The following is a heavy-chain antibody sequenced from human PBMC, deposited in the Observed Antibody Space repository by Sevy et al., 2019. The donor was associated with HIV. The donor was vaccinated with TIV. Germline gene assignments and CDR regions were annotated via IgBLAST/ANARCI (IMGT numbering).Heavy chain of an antibody. J-gene: IGHJ6*02. D-gene: IGHD2-2*02. CDR3: ARDPQGYTYYYYGMDV. CDR1: GYTFTSYG. CDR2: ISAYNGNT. V-gene: IGHV1-18*01. Sequence: ASVKVSCKASGYTFTSYGISWVRQAPGQGLEWMGWISAYNGNTNYAQKLQGRVTMTTDTSTSTAYMELGSLRSDDTAVYYCARDPQGYTYYYYGMDVWGQGTTVTVSS.